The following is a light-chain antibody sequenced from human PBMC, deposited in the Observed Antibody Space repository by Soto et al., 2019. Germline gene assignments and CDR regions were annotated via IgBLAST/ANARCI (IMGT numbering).Light chain of an antibody. CDR1: QSVSNNY. Sequence: ENVLTQSPGTLSLSPGDRASLSCRASQSVSNNYLAWHQQRPVQAPRLLIFGASNRATGVPDRFTGSASGTDFTLTISRLQPEDFALYFCQQYASSPVTFGGGTKVEI. CDR3: QQYASSPVT. CDR2: GAS. V-gene: IGKV3-20*01. J-gene: IGKJ4*01.